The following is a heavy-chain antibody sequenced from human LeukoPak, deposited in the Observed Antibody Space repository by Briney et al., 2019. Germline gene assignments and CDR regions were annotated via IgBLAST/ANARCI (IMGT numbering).Heavy chain of an antibody. V-gene: IGHV3-30*03. CDR1: GFSFTNYA. D-gene: IGHD6-25*01. Sequence: PGGSLRLSCTGSGFSFTNYAMHWVRQAPGEGLEWVAVISYDESKIYYADSVKGRFTISRDLSTNTLYLQMNSLTTEDTAMYFCARRPVAAEYSQHWGQGTLVTVSS. CDR3: ARRPVAAEYSQH. J-gene: IGHJ1*01. CDR2: ISYDESKI.